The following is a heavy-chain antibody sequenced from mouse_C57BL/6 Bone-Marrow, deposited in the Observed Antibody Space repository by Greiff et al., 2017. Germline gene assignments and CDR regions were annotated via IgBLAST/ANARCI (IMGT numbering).Heavy chain of an antibody. Sequence: EVKLVESGGGLVQPGGSLKLSCAASGFTFSDYYMYWVRQTPEKRLEWVAYISNGGGSTYYPDTVKGRFTISRDNAKNTLYQQMIRLKSEDTAMYYCARPSMDYWGQGTSVTVSS. CDR2: ISNGGGST. CDR1: GFTFSDYY. J-gene: IGHJ4*01. CDR3: ARPSMDY. V-gene: IGHV5-12*01.